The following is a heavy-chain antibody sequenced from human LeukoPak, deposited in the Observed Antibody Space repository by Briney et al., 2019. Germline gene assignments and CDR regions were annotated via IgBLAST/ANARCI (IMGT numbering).Heavy chain of an antibody. CDR3: ARDPPFIIGTTFFDY. CDR1: GFTFSSYE. D-gene: IGHD1-20*01. J-gene: IGHJ4*02. CDR2: ISSSGSTI. Sequence: PPGGSLRLSCAASGFTFSSYEMNWVRQAPGKGLEWVSYISSSGSTIYYADSVKGRFTISRDNAKNSLYLQMNSLRAEDTAVYYCARDPPFIIGTTFFDYWGQGTLVTVSS. V-gene: IGHV3-48*03.